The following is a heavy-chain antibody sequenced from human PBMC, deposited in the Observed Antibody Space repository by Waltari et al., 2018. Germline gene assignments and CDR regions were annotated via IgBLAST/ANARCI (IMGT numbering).Heavy chain of an antibody. CDR2: IYFGGVN. Sequence: QLQLQESGPGLVKPSETLSLTCTVSGCSISSSSYYWGWIRQPPGKGLEWSGSIYFGGVNYDKPAIKSRGTISVDTAKNQVALKVSDVTAADTAVYYCARGPSRYGSGSPDYFDYWGQGTLVTVS. CDR1: GCSISSSSYY. CDR3: ARGPSRYGSGSPDYFDY. J-gene: IGHJ4*02. D-gene: IGHD3-10*01. V-gene: IGHV4-39*07.